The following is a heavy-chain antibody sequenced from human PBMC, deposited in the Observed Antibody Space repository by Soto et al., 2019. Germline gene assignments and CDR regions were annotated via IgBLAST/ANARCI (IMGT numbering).Heavy chain of an antibody. CDR2: IKSKTDGGTT. V-gene: IGHV3-15*01. Sequence: LEWVGRIKSKTDGGTTDYDEHVKGRFTISRDDSKNTLYLQMNSLKTEDTGVYYCTTDAFVGDIGVLPWCYVTDVRRQ. CDR3: TTDAFVGDIGVLPWCYVTDV. D-gene: IGHD2-2*01. J-gene: IGHJ6*01.